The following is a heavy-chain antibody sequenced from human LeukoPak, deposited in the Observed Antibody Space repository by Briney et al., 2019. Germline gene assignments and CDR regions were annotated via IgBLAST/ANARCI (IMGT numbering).Heavy chain of an antibody. CDR1: GGSISSTTYY. Sequence: PSETLSLTCTVSGGSISSTTYYWGWIRQPAGRGLEWVGQIYPSGSTNYNPSLKSRVTIFVDTSKKQFSLKLSSVTAADTATYFCARQPHAFDNWFDPWGQGTLVTVSS. D-gene: IGHD3-16*01. J-gene: IGHJ5*02. CDR3: ARQPHAFDNWFDP. CDR2: IYPSGST. V-gene: IGHV4-61*09.